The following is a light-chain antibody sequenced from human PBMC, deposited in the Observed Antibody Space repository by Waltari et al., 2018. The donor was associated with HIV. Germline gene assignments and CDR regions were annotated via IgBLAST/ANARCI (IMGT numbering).Light chain of an antibody. Sequence: EVVMTQSPATLSVSPGEGATLSCRASQSVGSNLAWYQQKPGQAPRLLIYGASSRATGIPARFSVSGSGTECTLTISSLQSEDFAIYFCQQYNNWPPLTFGGGTKVEIK. CDR1: QSVGSN. J-gene: IGKJ4*01. CDR2: GAS. V-gene: IGKV3D-15*01. CDR3: QQYNNWPPLT.